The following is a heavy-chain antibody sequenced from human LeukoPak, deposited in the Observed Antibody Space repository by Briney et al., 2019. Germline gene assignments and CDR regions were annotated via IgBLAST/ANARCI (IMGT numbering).Heavy chain of an antibody. CDR1: GFTFSNYA. Sequence: GGSLRLSCAASGFTFSNYAMTWVRQALGKGLEWVSVISGSGDERTYYADSVKGRFTISRDNSKNTLYLQMNSLRAEDTAVYYCAKGDLGYCSTTNCNDHWGQGTLVTVSS. CDR2: ISGSGDERT. J-gene: IGHJ4*02. V-gene: IGHV3-23*01. CDR3: AKGDLGYCSTTNCNDH. D-gene: IGHD2-2*01.